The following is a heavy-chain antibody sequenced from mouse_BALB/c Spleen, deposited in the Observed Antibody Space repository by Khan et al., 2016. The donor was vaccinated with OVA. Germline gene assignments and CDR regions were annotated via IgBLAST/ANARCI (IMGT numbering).Heavy chain of an antibody. D-gene: IGHD2-5*01. J-gene: IGHJ2*01. CDR1: GYTFTSYW. Sequence: LEVSGAELAKPGASVKMSCKASGYTFTSYWMHWVKQRPGQGLEWIGYINPSAGYTDYNQKFKDKATLTADKSSSTAYMKLNGLTSEDSAVYYCARDSIDYWGQGTTLTVSS. V-gene: IGHV1-7*01. CDR3: ARDSIDY. CDR2: INPSAGYT.